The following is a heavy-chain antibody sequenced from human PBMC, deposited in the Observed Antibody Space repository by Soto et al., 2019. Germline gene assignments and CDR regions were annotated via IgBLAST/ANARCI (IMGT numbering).Heavy chain of an antibody. CDR2: IYYSGST. J-gene: IGHJ6*02. D-gene: IGHD6-25*01. Sequence: QVQLQESGPGLVKPSETLSLTCTVSGGSISSYYWSWIRQPPGKGLEWIGYIYYSGSTNYNPSLKSRVTISVDTSKNQFSLKLSSVTAADTAVYYCARVGRLYYYDGMDVWGQGTTVTVSS. CDR1: GGSISSYY. CDR3: ARVGRLYYYDGMDV. V-gene: IGHV4-59*01.